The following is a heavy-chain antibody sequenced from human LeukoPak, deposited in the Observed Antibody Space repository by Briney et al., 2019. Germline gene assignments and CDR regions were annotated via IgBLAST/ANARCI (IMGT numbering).Heavy chain of an antibody. J-gene: IGHJ6*02. Sequence: PGGSLRLSCAASGFTFSIYWMTWVRQAPGKGLEWVANIKEDGSVKYYVDSVKGRFTISRDNAKTSLYLQMNNLRGEHTAVYFCARRWKLSLDVWGQRTTVTVSS. D-gene: IGHD5-24*01. CDR3: ARRWKLSLDV. CDR2: IKEDGSVK. V-gene: IGHV3-7*01. CDR1: GFTFSIYW.